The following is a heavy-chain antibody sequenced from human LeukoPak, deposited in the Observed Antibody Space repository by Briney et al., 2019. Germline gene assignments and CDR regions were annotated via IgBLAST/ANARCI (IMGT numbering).Heavy chain of an antibody. CDR3: AGGDGGQLWGPYYFDY. J-gene: IGHJ4*02. D-gene: IGHD5-18*01. V-gene: IGHV1-8*01. Sequence: EASVKVSCKASGYTFTSYDINWVRQATGQGLEWMGWMNPNTGNTGYAQKFQGRVTITADKSTSTAYMELSSLRSEDTAVYYCAGGDGGQLWGPYYFDYWGQGTLVTVSS. CDR1: GYTFTSYD. CDR2: MNPNTGNT.